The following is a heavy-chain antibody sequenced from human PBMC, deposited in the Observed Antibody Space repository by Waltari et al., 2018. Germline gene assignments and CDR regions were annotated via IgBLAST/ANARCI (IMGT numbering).Heavy chain of an antibody. J-gene: IGHJ4*02. V-gene: IGHV3-53*01. CDR1: GFSVNDTY. D-gene: IGHD2-2*01. CDR3: AREVIVLNRADYFDY. CDR2: IYTTGNT. Sequence: EVQLVESGGGLVQTGGSLRLSCAVSGFSVNDTYMAWVRQVPGKGLEWVSVIYTTGNTFSAESLQGRFSVSRDSSRNTVYLQMDNMRAEDTGVYYCAREVIVLNRADYFDYWGQGTLVTVSS.